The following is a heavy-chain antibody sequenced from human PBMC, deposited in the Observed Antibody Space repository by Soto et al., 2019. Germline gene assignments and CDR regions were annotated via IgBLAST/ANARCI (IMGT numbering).Heavy chain of an antibody. CDR1: GFTFSSYA. CDR3: AKDYDSSDRHQPFDY. D-gene: IGHD3-22*01. CDR2: ISGSGGST. V-gene: IGHV3-23*01. J-gene: IGHJ4*02. Sequence: EVQLLESGGGLVQPGGSLRLSCAASGFTFSSYAMSWVRQPPGKGLEWVSAISGSGGSTYYADSVKGRFTISRDNSKNTLYLQMNSLRAEDTAVYYCAKDYDSSDRHQPFDYWGQGTLVTVSS.